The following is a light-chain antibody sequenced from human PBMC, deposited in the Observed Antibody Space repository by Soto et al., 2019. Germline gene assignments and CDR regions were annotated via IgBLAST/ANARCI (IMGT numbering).Light chain of an antibody. J-gene: IGKJ4*01. CDR2: GAS. Sequence: DIQMTQSPSSLSASVGDRVTITCRASQSVRSHLNWFQQKPGKAPDLLIYGASTLQFGVPSRFSGSGSGTDFILTISNLQPEDFAIYYCQQANSPPLTFGGGTKVDSK. V-gene: IGKV1-39*01. CDR1: QSVRSH. CDR3: QQANSPPLT.